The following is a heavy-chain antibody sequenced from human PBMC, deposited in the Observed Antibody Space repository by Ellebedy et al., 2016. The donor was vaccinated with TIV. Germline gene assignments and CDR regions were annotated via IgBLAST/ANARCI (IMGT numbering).Heavy chain of an antibody. CDR1: GGSISSSSYY. J-gene: IGHJ4*02. CDR3: ARVPNFQYGDPDFDY. V-gene: IGHV4-39*07. CDR2: IYYSGST. D-gene: IGHD4-17*01. Sequence: SETLSLTXTVSGGSISSSSYYWGWIRQPPGKGLEWIGSIYYSGSTYYNPSLKSRVTISVDTSKNQFSLKLSSVTAADTAVYYCARVPNFQYGDPDFDYWGQGTLVTVSS.